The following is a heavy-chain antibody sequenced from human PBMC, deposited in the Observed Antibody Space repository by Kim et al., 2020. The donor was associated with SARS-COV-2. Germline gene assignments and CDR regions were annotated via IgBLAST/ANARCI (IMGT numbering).Heavy chain of an antibody. Sequence: GESLKISCKGSGYSFTSYWIGWVRQMPGKGLEWMGIIYPGDSDTRYSPSFQGQVTISADKSISTAYLQWSSLKASDTAMYYCARLTPFQDIVAIPYNDLLWFNPWGQGTLVTVSS. V-gene: IGHV5-51*01. D-gene: IGHD2-15*01. CDR3: ARLTPFQDIVAIPYNDLLWFNP. J-gene: IGHJ5*02. CDR2: IYPGDSDT. CDR1: GYSFTSYW.